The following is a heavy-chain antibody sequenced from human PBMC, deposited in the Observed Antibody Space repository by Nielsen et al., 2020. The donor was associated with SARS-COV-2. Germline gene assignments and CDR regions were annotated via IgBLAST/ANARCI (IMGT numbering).Heavy chain of an antibody. J-gene: IGHJ6*02. CDR3: TTEWNDSYYYYYGMDV. V-gene: IGHV3-15*01. D-gene: IGHD3-16*01. Sequence: WIRQPPGKGLEWVGRIKSKTDGGTTDYAAPVKGRFTISRDDSKNTLYLQMNSLKTEDTAVYYCTTEWNDSYYYYYGMDVWGQGTTVTVSS. CDR2: IKSKTDGGTT.